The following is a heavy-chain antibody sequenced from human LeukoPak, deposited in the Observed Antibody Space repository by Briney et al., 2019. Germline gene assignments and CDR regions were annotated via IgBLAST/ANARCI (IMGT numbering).Heavy chain of an antibody. V-gene: IGHV4-61*01. CDR2: IYYSGST. Sequence: SETLSLTCTVSGGSVSSSSYYWSWIRQPPGKGLEWIGYIYYSGSTNYNPSLKSRVTISVDTSKNQFSLKLSSVTAADTAVYYCARGSGRDGYFDYWGQGTLVTVSS. CDR3: ARGSGRDGYFDY. J-gene: IGHJ4*02. D-gene: IGHD2-15*01. CDR1: GGSVSSSSYY.